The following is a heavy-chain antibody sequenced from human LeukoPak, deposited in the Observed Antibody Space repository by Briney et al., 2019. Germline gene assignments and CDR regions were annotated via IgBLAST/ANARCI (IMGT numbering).Heavy chain of an antibody. CDR3: ARASYSYDISGWVPFDY. J-gene: IGHJ4*02. V-gene: IGHV4-59*10. D-gene: IGHD3-22*01. CDR1: GGSFSGYY. Sequence: RTSETLSLTCAVYGGSFSGYYWSWIRQPAGKGLEWIGRISSSGSTNYNPSLKSRVTISGDTSENQFSLRLSSVTAADTAVYYCARASYSYDISGWVPFDYWGQGTLVTVSS. CDR2: ISSSGST.